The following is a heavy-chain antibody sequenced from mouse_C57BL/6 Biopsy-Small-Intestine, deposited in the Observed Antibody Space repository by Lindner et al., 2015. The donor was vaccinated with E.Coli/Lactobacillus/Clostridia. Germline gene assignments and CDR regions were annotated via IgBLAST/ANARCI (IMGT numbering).Heavy chain of an antibody. Sequence: VQLQESGTELMKPGASVKLSCKATGYTFTGYWIEWVKQRPGHGLEWIGEILPGSGRTSYNEKFKGKATLTAGTSSNTAYMQLSSLTTEDSAIYYCARSWNWYFDVWGTGTTVTVSS. V-gene: IGHV1-9*01. J-gene: IGHJ1*03. CDR2: ILPGSGRT. CDR3: ARSWNWYFDV. CDR1: GYTFTGYW.